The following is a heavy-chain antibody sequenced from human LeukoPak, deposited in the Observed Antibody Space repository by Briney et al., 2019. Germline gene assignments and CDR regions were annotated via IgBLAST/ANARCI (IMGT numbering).Heavy chain of an antibody. V-gene: IGHV1-46*01. J-gene: IGHJ4*02. CDR1: GYIFTNYY. D-gene: IGHD3-10*01. Sequence: VASVKVSCKASGYIFTNYYMHWVRQAPGQGLEWMGTINPSGGSTTYAQKFQGRVTMTRDTSTSTVYMGLSSLRSEDTAVYYCARDHGSAYYRAPRHWGQGTLVTVSS. CDR3: ARDHGSAYYRAPRH. CDR2: INPSGGST.